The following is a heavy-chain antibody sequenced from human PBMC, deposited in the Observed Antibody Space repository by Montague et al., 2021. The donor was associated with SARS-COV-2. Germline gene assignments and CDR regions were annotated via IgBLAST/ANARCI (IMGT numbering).Heavy chain of an antibody. V-gene: IGHV4-61*08. Sequence: SETLSLTCTVSGGSISSGGYYWSWIRQPPGKGLEWIGYIYYSGSTYYNPSLKSRVTISVDTSKNQFSLKLTSVTAADTAVYYCARVLLAAGATRSDYWGQGTLVTVSS. CDR2: IYYSGST. CDR1: GGSISSGGYY. CDR3: ARVLLAAGATRSDY. D-gene: IGHD6-13*01. J-gene: IGHJ4*02.